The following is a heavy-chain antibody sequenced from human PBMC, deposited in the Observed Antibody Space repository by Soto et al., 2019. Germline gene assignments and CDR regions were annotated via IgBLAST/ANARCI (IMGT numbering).Heavy chain of an antibody. CDR3: ARESRYCSGGSCYFLPGIDY. CDR2: INPGSGRP. Sequence: EASVKVSCKASGYTFTSYFIHWARQAPGQGLEWMGLINPGSGRPNYAQKFQGRVTITADESTSTAYMELSSLRSEDTAVYYCARESRYCSGGSCYFLPGIDYWGQGTLVTVSS. D-gene: IGHD2-15*01. V-gene: IGHV1-46*01. CDR1: GYTFTSYF. J-gene: IGHJ4*02.